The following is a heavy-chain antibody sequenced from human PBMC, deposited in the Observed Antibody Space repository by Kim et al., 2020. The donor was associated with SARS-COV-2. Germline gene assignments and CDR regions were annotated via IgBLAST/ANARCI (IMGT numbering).Heavy chain of an antibody. D-gene: IGHD3-22*01. Sequence: GGSLRLSCAASGFTFSSYAMYWVRQAPGKGLEWVAGISFDGSQQYYADSVKGRFTISRDRSKNTVNVQMDSLRAEDTAVYYCARRHYYDGRTYYPFDFWGPGTLVTVSS. CDR3: ARRHYYDGRTYYPFDF. CDR2: ISFDGSQQ. CDR1: GFTFSSYA. V-gene: IGHV3-30*04. J-gene: IGHJ4*02.